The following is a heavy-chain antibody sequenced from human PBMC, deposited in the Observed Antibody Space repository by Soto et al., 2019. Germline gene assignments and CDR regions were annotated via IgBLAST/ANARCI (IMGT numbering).Heavy chain of an antibody. J-gene: IGHJ4*02. CDR3: AGLDTTKIDV. Sequence: EVQLVESGGGLVKPGGSLRLSCAASGFTFSSYNMNWVRQAPGKGLEWVSSISTGSTFMYYADSLTGRFTITRDDAKNSLYLQMNSPSAEDTAVYYGAGLDTTKIDVWGQGTLVTVSS. V-gene: IGHV3-21*01. D-gene: IGHD3-9*01. CDR1: GFTFSSYN. CDR2: ISTGSTFM.